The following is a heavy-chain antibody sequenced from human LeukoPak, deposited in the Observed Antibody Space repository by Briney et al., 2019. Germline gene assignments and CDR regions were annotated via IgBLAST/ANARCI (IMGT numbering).Heavy chain of an antibody. CDR3: AREGRAAAGLDY. CDR1: GFTFSSYS. J-gene: IGHJ4*02. D-gene: IGHD6-13*01. Sequence: GGSLRLSCAASGFTFSSYSMNWVRQAPGKGLEWVSSISSSSSYIYYADSAKGRFTISRDNAKNSLYLQMNSLRAEDTAVYYCAREGRAAAGLDYWGQGTLVTVSS. V-gene: IGHV3-21*01. CDR2: ISSSSSYI.